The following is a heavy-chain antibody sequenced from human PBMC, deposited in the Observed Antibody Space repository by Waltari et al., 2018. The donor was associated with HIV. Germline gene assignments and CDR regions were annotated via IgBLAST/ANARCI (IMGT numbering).Heavy chain of an antibody. CDR2: IYYRGST. Sequence: QVQLQESGPGLVKPSQTLSLTCTVSGGSISSGGYYWSWIRQHTGKGLEWIGYIYYRGSTYYNQSRKSRVTISVDTSKNQFSLKLSSVTAADTAVYYCARLGGSSSSYWGQGTLVTVSS. D-gene: IGHD6-13*01. J-gene: IGHJ4*02. CDR3: ARLGGSSSSY. CDR1: GGSISSGGYY. V-gene: IGHV4-31*03.